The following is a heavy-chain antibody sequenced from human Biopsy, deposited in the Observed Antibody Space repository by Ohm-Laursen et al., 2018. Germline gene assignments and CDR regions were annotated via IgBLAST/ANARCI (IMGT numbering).Heavy chain of an antibody. D-gene: IGHD5-18*01. Sequence: TQTLTLTGTFSGFSLRTSGIRMSWVRQPPGKALEWLARIGWDDNEFYSTSLKARLTVSKDTSKNQGVLTLTNMDPVDTAPYYCARSRAYSFGALEYWGQGILVTVSS. CDR2: IGWDDNE. CDR1: GFSLRTSGIR. J-gene: IGHJ4*02. CDR3: ARSRAYSFGALEY. V-gene: IGHV2-70*04.